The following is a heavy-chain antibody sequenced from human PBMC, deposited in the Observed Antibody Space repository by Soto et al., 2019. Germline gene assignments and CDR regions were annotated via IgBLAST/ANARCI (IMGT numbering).Heavy chain of an antibody. CDR3: AREIAAAGDDAFDI. D-gene: IGHD6-13*01. CDR2: IYSGGST. J-gene: IGHJ3*02. CDR1: GFTVSSNY. V-gene: IGHV3-66*01. Sequence: EVQLVESGGGLVQPGGSLRLSCAASGFTVSSNYMSWVRQAPGKGLEWVSVIYSGGSTYYADSVKGRFTISRDNSKNTLYLQMNSLRAEDTAVYYCAREIAAAGDDAFDIWGQGTMVTVSS.